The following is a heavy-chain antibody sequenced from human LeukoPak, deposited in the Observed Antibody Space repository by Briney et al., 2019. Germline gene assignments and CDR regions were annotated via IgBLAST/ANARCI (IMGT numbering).Heavy chain of an antibody. CDR2: ISVSGAGT. J-gene: IGHJ4*02. CDR1: GFTFSDYY. Sequence: GGSLRLSCAASGFTFSDYYMSWVRQAPGKGLEWVSAISVSGAGTYYADSVKGRFTISRDNSKNTLYLQMNSLSAEDTAVYYCARGVNYFVLEYWGQGTLVTVSS. D-gene: IGHD3-10*02. V-gene: IGHV3-23*01. CDR3: ARGVNYFVLEY.